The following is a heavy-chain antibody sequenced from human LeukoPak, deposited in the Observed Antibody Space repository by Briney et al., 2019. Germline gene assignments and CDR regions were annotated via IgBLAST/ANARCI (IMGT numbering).Heavy chain of an antibody. CDR3: ARDGVAARYYYYYMDV. Sequence: PGRSLRLSCAASGFTFSSYGMHWVRQAPGKGLEWVAVIWYDGSNKYYADSVKGRFTISRDNSKNTLYLQMNSLRAEDTAVYYCARDGVAARYYYYYMDVWGKGTTVTVSS. J-gene: IGHJ6*03. CDR2: IWYDGSNK. CDR1: GFTFSSYG. V-gene: IGHV3-33*01. D-gene: IGHD6-6*01.